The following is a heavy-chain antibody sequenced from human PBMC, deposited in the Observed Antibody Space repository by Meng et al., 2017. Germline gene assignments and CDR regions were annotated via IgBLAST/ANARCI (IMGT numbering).Heavy chain of an antibody. D-gene: IGHD4-17*01. CDR1: GFTFSSYS. CDR3: AKDSGDYAVSWFDP. CDR2: ISSSSIYI. J-gene: IGHJ5*02. Sequence: GESLKISCAASGFTFSSYSMNWVRQAPGKGLEWVSSISSSSIYIYYADSVKGRFTISRDNSKNTLYLQMNSLRAEDTAVYYCAKDSGDYAVSWFDPWGQGTLVTVSS. V-gene: IGHV3-21*04.